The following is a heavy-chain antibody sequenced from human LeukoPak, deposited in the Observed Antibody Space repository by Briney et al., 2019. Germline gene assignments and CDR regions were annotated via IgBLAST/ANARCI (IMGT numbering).Heavy chain of an antibody. Sequence: GSLRLSCAVSGFTVISIYMYWVRQAPGKGLEWVSLIYSGGSTHYADSVKGRFTISRDDSKNTLCLQMNTLRAEDTAVYCCARGGDSGRYYGDYWGQGTLVTVSS. V-gene: IGHV3-66*01. CDR3: ARGGDSGRYYGDY. J-gene: IGHJ4*02. CDR1: GFTVISIY. D-gene: IGHD3-22*01. CDR2: IYSGGST.